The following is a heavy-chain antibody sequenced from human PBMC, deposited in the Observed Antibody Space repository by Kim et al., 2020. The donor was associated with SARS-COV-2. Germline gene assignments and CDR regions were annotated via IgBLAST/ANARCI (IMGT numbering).Heavy chain of an antibody. CDR2: IYYSGST. D-gene: IGHD3-10*01. CDR3: ARYHALGREFDY. Sequence: SETLSLTCTVSGGSISSGGYYWSWIRQHPGKGLEWIGYIYYSGSTYYNPSLKSRVTISVDTSKNQFSLKLSSVTAADTAVYYCARYHALGREFDYCGQGTLVTVSS. V-gene: IGHV4-31*03. J-gene: IGHJ4*02. CDR1: GGSISSGGYY.